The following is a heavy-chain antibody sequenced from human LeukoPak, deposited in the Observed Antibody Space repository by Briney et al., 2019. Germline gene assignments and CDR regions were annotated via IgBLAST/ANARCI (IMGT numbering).Heavy chain of an antibody. J-gene: IGHJ4*02. Sequence: SETLSLTCTVSGGSISSGGYSWSWIRQPPGKGLEWIGYIYHSGSTYYNPSLKSRVTISVDRSKNQFSLKLSSVTAADTAVYYCARAHYALDYWGQGTLVTVSS. D-gene: IGHD2-2*01. V-gene: IGHV4-30-2*01. CDR2: IYHSGST. CDR1: GGSISSGGYS. CDR3: ARAHYALDY.